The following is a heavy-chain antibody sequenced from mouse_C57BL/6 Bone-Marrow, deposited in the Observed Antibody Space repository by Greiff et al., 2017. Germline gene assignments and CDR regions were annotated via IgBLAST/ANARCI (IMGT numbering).Heavy chain of an antibody. V-gene: IGHV1-69*01. CDR3: ASMYGSSYDGYFDV. CDR1: GYTFTSYW. J-gene: IGHJ1*03. Sequence: VQLQQPGAELVMPGASVKLSCKASGYTFTSYWMHWVKQRPGQGLEWIGEIDPSDSYTNYNQKFKGKSTLTVDKSSSTAYMQLSSLTSEDSAVYYGASMYGSSYDGYFDVWGTGTTVTVSS. CDR2: IDPSDSYT. D-gene: IGHD1-1*01.